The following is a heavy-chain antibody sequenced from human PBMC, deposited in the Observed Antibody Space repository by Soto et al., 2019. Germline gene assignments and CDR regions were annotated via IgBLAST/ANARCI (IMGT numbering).Heavy chain of an antibody. Sequence: PSQTLSLTCVISGDSVSSNSAAWNWIRQSPSRGLEWLGRTYYRSKWYNDYAVSVKSRITINPDTSKNQFSLQLNSVTPEDTAVYYCARDGKRGYSGYDYLDAFDIWGQGTMVTVSS. J-gene: IGHJ3*02. D-gene: IGHD5-12*01. CDR2: TYYRSKWYN. V-gene: IGHV6-1*01. CDR1: GDSVSSNSAA. CDR3: ARDGKRGYSGYDYLDAFDI.